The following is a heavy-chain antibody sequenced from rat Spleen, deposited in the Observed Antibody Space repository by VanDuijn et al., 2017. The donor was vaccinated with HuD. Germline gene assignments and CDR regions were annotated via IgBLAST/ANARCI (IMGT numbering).Heavy chain of an antibody. V-gene: IGHV1-43*01. CDR1: GYTFTSYY. Sequence: QVQLQQSGAELAKPGSSVKISCKASGYTFTSYYISWIKQTTGQGLEYIGYINTGSGGTNYNEKFKGKATLTVDKSSSTAFMQLSSLTPDDSAVYYCATVAASTYYFDYWGQGVMVTVSS. CDR3: ATVAASTYYFDY. D-gene: IGHD1-1*01. CDR2: INTGSGGT. J-gene: IGHJ2*01.